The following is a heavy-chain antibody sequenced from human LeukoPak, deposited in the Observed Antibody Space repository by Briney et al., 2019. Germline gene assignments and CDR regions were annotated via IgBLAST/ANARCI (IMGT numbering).Heavy chain of an antibody. V-gene: IGHV3-23*01. J-gene: IGHJ4*02. D-gene: IGHD3-22*01. CDR2: ISGSGGST. CDR3: ARYLNHYYDSSGPLDY. CDR1: GFTFSSYG. Sequence: QPGGSLRLSCAASGFTFSSYGMSWVRQAPGKGLEWVSAISGSGGSTYYADSVKGRFTISRDNSKNTLYLQMNSLRAEDTAVYYCARYLNHYYDSSGPLDYWGQGTLVTVSS.